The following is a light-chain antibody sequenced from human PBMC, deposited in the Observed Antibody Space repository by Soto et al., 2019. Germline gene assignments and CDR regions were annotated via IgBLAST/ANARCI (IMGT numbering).Light chain of an antibody. J-gene: IGKJ3*01. CDR3: QQLNSFPIP. V-gene: IGKV1-9*01. CDR1: QGIANF. Sequence: IQLTQSPSSLSASVGDRVTISCRASQGIANFLAWYQQKPGKAPKLLIYAASTLQSGVPSRFSGSGSVTDFTLIISSLQPEDFATYYCQQLNSFPIPFGPGTKVDIK. CDR2: AAS.